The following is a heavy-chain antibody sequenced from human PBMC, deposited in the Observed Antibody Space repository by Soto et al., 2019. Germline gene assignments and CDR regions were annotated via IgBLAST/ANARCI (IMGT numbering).Heavy chain of an antibody. CDR3: ARDASTSWHYLDY. CDR1: GGSISSGNYY. CDR2: IYHSGNT. J-gene: IGHJ4*02. D-gene: IGHD6-13*01. V-gene: IGHV4-31*03. Sequence: SETLSLTCTVSGGSISSGNYYWSWIRQHPEKGLEWIGHIYHSGNTYYNPSLKSRVTISVDTSKNHFSLKLSSVTAADTAVYYCARDASTSWHYLDYWGQGTLVTVST.